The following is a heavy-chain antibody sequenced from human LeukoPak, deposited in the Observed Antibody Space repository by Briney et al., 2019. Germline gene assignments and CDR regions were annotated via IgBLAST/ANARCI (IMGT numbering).Heavy chain of an antibody. J-gene: IGHJ4*02. CDR3: SRNGLVDFDY. CDR1: GFAFDDFA. Sequence: PGGSLRLSCTTYGFAFDDFAMSWVRQPAGKGLEWVGFIRRGAYGGAAEYAASVKGRFIISRDDSKGIAYLQMNSLKTEDTAVYSCSRNGLVDFDYWGQGSRVIVSP. CDR2: IRRGAYGGAA. V-gene: IGHV3-49*04.